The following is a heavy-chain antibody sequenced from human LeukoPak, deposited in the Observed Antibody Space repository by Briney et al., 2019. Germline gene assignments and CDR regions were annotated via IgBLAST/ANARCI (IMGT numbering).Heavy chain of an antibody. D-gene: IGHD3-16*01. Sequence: GRFTISRDNAKNSLYLQMNSLRAEDTAVYYCARGLSAYDYWGQGTLVTVSS. J-gene: IGHJ4*02. V-gene: IGHV3-11*06. CDR3: ARGLSAYDY.